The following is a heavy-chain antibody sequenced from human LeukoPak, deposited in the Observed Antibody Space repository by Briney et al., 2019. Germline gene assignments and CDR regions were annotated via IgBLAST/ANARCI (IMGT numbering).Heavy chain of an antibody. D-gene: IGHD1-7*01. CDR2: INPSGGST. CDR3: ARASGITGTTGWFDP. Sequence: ASVKVSCKASGYTFTSYYMHWVRQAPGQGLEWMGIINPSGGSTSYAQKFQGRVTMTRDTSTSTVYMELSSLRSEDTAVYYCARASGITGTTGWFDPWGQGTLVTVSS. V-gene: IGHV1-46*01. J-gene: IGHJ5*02. CDR1: GYTFTSYY.